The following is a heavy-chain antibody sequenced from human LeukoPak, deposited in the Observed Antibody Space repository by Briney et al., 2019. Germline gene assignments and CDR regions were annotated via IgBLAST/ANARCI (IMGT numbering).Heavy chain of an antibody. CDR1: GGSFSDYY. D-gene: IGHD6-13*01. CDR3: ARTKESAASDY. CDR2: ISSSGSTK. V-gene: IGHV3-11*04. Sequence: LSLTCAVYGGSFSDYYMSWIRQAPGKGLEWVSYISSSGSTKYYADSVKGRFTISRDNAENSLFLQMNSLRAEDTAVYYCARTKESAASDYWGQGTLVTVSS. J-gene: IGHJ4*02.